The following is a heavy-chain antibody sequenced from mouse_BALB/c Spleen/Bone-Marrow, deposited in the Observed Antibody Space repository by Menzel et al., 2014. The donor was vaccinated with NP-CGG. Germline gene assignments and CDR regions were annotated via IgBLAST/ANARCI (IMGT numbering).Heavy chain of an antibody. CDR3: ARRGHGFAWFAY. CDR1: GYTFSSYW. CDR2: ILPGSGST. D-gene: IGHD1-2*01. V-gene: IGHV1-9*01. Sequence: VNVVEFGTELMKPGASVKISCKATGYTFSSYWIEWVNQRPGHGLERIGEILPGSGSTNYNEKFKGKATFTADTSSNTAYMQLSSLTSEDSAVYYCARRGHGFAWFAYWGQGTLVTVSA. J-gene: IGHJ3*01.